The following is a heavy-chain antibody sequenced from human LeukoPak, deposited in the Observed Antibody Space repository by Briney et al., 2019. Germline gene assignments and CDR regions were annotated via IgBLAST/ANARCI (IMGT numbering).Heavy chain of an antibody. V-gene: IGHV3-23*01. Sequence: PGGSLRLSCAASGFTFSSYAMIWVRPAPGKGLEWVSAISGSGGSTDYADSVKGRFTISRDNSKNTLYLQMNSLRAEDTAIYYCAKDLTAVAGYNRFDPWGQGTLVTVSS. CDR2: ISGSGGST. J-gene: IGHJ5*02. CDR1: GFTFSSYA. CDR3: AKDLTAVAGYNRFDP. D-gene: IGHD6-19*01.